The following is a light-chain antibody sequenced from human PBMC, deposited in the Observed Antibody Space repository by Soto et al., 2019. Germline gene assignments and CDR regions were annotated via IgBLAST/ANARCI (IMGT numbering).Light chain of an antibody. Sequence: EIVMTQSPATLSVSPGERATLSCRASQSVSSNLAWYPQKPGQAPRLLIYGASSSATGILARFSGSGSGTECTLTISSLQSEDFAVYYRQQYNNLPPWTVAQGTKVDIK. V-gene: IGKV3-15*01. CDR3: QQYNNLPPWT. CDR1: QSVSSN. CDR2: GAS. J-gene: IGKJ1*01.